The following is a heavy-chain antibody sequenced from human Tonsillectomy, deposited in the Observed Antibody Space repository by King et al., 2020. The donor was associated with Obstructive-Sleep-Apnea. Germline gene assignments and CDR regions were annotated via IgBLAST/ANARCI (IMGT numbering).Heavy chain of an antibody. Sequence: VQLVESGGGLVQPGGSLRLSCAASGFTFTSYWMTWVRQAPGKGLEWVANIKQDGSEKYSVDSVKGRFTISIDNAKNSVDLQMHSLRGEDTAVYYCARVVLAAFDIWGQGTVVTVSS. CDR1: GFTFTSYW. CDR2: IKQDGSEK. V-gene: IGHV3-7*01. CDR3: ARVVLAAFDI. J-gene: IGHJ3*02.